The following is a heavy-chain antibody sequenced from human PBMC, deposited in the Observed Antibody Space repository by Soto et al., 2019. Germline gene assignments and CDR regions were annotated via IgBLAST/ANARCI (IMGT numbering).Heavy chain of an antibody. Sequence: HPGGSLRLSCAASGFTVSSNYMSWVRQAPGKGLEWVSVIYSGGSTYYADSVKGRFTISRDNSKNTLYLQMNSLRAEDTAVYYCARGKYSSSSSPSDYWGQGTLVTVSS. CDR3: ARGKYSSSSSPSDY. J-gene: IGHJ4*02. CDR2: IYSGGST. D-gene: IGHD6-6*01. CDR1: GFTVSSNY. V-gene: IGHV3-53*01.